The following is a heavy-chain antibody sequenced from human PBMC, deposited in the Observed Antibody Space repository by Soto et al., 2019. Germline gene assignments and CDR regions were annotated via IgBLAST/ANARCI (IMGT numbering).Heavy chain of an antibody. CDR3: ARRIVDGPRVFDY. J-gene: IGHJ4*02. V-gene: IGHV4-39*01. Sequence: SETLSLTCTVSGGFISSSSYYWGWIRQPPGKGLEWIGSIYYSGSTYYNPSLKSRVTISVDTSKNQFSLKLSSVTAADTAVYYCARRIVDGPRVFDYWGQGTLVTVSS. CDR2: IYYSGST. D-gene: IGHD2-15*01. CDR1: GGFISSSSYY.